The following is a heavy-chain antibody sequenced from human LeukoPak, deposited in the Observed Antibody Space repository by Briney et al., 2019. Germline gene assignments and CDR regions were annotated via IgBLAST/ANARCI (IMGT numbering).Heavy chain of an antibody. CDR1: GFIFTDYW. V-gene: IGHV3-7*01. CDR3: ARESTRAVDY. Sequence: GGSLRLSCAASGFIFTDYWMRWVRQAPGKGLEWVANIKQDGSEKYYVDSVKGRFTITRDNAKNSLYLQMNSLRAEDTAVYYCARESTRAVDYWGQGTLVTVSS. J-gene: IGHJ4*02. D-gene: IGHD4-11*01. CDR2: IKQDGSEK.